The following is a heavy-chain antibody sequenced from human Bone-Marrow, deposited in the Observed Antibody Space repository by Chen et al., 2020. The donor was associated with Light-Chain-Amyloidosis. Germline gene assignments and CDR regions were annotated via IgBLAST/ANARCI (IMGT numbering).Heavy chain of an antibody. Sequence: QLQESGPGLVEPSKTLSLTCAVSGASMSSSEYYWGWMRQTPGKGLEWIGSIFYGDIMYYNPSLKSRVTLSVDPSDNRFSLRLKSVTAGDTAMYYCARGPSEVKWGVGVGAFTFDFWGQGTMVTVS. D-gene: IGHD3-10*01. CDR3: ARGPSEVKWGVGVGAFTFDF. V-gene: IGHV4-39*07. CDR1: GASMSSSEYY. J-gene: IGHJ3*01. CDR2: IFYGDIM.